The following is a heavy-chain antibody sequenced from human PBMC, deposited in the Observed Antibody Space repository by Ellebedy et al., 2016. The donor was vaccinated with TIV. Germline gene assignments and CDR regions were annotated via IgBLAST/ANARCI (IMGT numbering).Heavy chain of an antibody. V-gene: IGHV3-66*04. CDR1: GFTVSSNY. J-gene: IGHJ4*02. CDR3: ARRPLLGNYVPSDFDY. D-gene: IGHD4-11*01. CDR2: IYTGGST. Sequence: GESLKISCAASGFTVSSNYMNWVRQAPGKGLEWVSVIYTGGSTYYADSVKGRFTISRDNSKNKLYLQMNSVRVEDTAVYYCARRPLLGNYVPSDFDYWGQGTLVTVSS.